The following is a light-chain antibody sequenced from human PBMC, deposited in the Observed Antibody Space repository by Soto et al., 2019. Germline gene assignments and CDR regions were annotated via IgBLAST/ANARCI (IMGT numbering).Light chain of an antibody. J-gene: IGKJ1*01. CDR1: QSVGSSY. CDR2: GAS. Sequence: EIVLTQSSGTLSLSPGERATLSCRASQSVGSSYLAWYQQKPGQAPRLLTYGASSRATGIPDRFSGSGSGTDFTLTISRLEPEDFAVYYCQQYGSSPGTFGQGTKVDIK. V-gene: IGKV3-20*01. CDR3: QQYGSSPGT.